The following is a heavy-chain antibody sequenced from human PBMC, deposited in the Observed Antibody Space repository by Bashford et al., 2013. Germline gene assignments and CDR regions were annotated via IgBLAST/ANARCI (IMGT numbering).Heavy chain of an antibody. Sequence: VRQAPGKGLEWVANIKQEGSDKYYVDSVKGRFTIYRDNAKNSLYLQMNSLRAEDTAVYYCARDRYSSGWYWFDPGARDPGHRLL. D-gene: IGHD6-19*01. CDR2: IKQEGSDK. CDR3: ARDRYSSGWYWFDP. J-gene: IGHJ5*02. V-gene: IGHV3-7*01.